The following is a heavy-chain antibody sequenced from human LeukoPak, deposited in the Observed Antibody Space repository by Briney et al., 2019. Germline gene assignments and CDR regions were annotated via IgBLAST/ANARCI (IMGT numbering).Heavy chain of an antibody. V-gene: IGHV4-59*08. J-gene: IGHJ6*02. Sequence: PSETLSLTCTVSGGSISSYYWSWIRQPPGKGLEWIGYIYYSGSTNYNPSLKSRVTISVDTSKNQFSLKLSSVTAADTAVYYCARHGGSYYGSGKSYYYYGMDVWGQGTTVTVSS. CDR1: GGSISSYY. CDR2: IYYSGST. CDR3: ARHGGSYYGSGKSYYYYGMDV. D-gene: IGHD3-10*01.